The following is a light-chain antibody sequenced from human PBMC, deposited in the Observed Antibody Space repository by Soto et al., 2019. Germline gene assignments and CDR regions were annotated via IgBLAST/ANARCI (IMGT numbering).Light chain of an antibody. CDR3: QHYGRSLWT. CDR2: WGS. V-gene: IGKV2-28*01. CDR1: QSLLQRNGYNH. J-gene: IGKJ1*01. Sequence: EIVMTQSPLSLPVTPGEPASISCRSSQSLLQRNGYNHLDWYLRKPGQSPQLLIYWGSNRASGVPDRFSGSGSGTDFILTISRLEPEDFAVYYCQHYGRSLWTFGQGTKVDIK.